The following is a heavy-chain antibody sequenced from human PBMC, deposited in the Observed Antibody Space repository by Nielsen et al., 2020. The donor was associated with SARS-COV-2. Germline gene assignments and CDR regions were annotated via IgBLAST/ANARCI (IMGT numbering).Heavy chain of an antibody. Sequence: GESLKISCAASGFTFSNYGMHWVRQSPGKGLEWVSYISSSGSTIYYADSVKGRFTISRDNAKNSLYLQMNSLRAEDTAVYYCASGVAAAGNDYWGQATLVTVSS. CDR3: ASGVAAAGNDY. CDR2: ISSSGSTI. D-gene: IGHD6-13*01. V-gene: IGHV3-48*04. CDR1: GFTFSNYG. J-gene: IGHJ4*02.